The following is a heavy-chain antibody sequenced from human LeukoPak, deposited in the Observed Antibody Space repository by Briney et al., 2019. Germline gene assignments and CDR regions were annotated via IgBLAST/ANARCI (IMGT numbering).Heavy chain of an antibody. CDR2: IIPILGIA. V-gene: IGHV1-69*04. J-gene: IGHJ4*02. CDR3: ARAPSGYYSKPDY. CDR1: GYTFTSYD. D-gene: IGHD3-22*01. Sequence: SVKVSCKASGYTFTSYDISWVRQAPGQGLEWMGRIIPILGIANYAQKFQGRVTITADKSTSTAYMELSSLRSEDTAVYYCARAPSGYYSKPDYWGQGTLVTVSS.